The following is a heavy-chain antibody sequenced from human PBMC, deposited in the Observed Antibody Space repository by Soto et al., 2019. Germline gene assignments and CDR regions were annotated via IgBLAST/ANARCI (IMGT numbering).Heavy chain of an antibody. Sequence: GGSLRLSCAASGFTFSSYAMHWVRQAPGKGLEWVAVISYDGSNKYYADSVKGRFTISRDNSKNTLYLQMNSLRAEDTAVYYCARDQCISTSCYADPAEFDYWGQGTLVTVSS. J-gene: IGHJ4*02. CDR3: ARDQCISTSCYADPAEFDY. CDR1: GFTFSSYA. CDR2: ISYDGSNK. V-gene: IGHV3-30-3*01. D-gene: IGHD2-2*01.